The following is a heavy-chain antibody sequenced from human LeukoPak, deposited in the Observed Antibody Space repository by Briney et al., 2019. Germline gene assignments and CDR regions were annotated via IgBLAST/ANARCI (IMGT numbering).Heavy chain of an antibody. CDR3: ARESEYYYDSSGYYPTYYYYMDV. J-gene: IGHJ6*03. D-gene: IGHD3-22*01. CDR2: IYTSGST. V-gene: IGHV4-61*02. Sequence: SETLSLTCTVSGGSISSGSYYWSWIRQPAGKGLEWIGRIYTSGSTNYNPSLKSRVTISVDTSKNQFSLKLSSVTAADTAVYYCARESEYYYDSSGYYPTYYYYMDVWGKGTTVTVSS. CDR1: GGSISSGSYY.